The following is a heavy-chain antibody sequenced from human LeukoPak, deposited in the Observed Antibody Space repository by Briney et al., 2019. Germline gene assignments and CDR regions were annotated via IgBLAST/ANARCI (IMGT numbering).Heavy chain of an antibody. CDR3: AKYHGDYPYYYYYMDV. Sequence: SETLSLTCTVSGGSISSYYWSWIRQPAGKGLEWIGRIYTSGSTNYNPSLKSRVTMSVDTSKNQFSLKLSSVTAADTAVYYCAKYHGDYPYYYYYMDVWGKGTTVTVSS. J-gene: IGHJ6*03. CDR1: GGSISSYY. CDR2: IYTSGST. V-gene: IGHV4-4*07. D-gene: IGHD4-17*01.